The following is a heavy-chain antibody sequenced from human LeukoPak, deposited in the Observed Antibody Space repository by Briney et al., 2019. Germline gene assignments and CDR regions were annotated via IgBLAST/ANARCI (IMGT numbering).Heavy chain of an antibody. CDR3: ARGRGRQVGSRWHPDTHHDY. Sequence: SETMSLTCAVSGFSISNGFFWGWIRRPPGKGLEWIGTINFPESTYYNPSLNSRLTISLDASKNRFSLKLSSVTAADTAQYYCARGRGRQVGSRWHPDTHHDYWGQGILVTVST. D-gene: IGHD3-10*01. J-gene: IGHJ4*02. V-gene: IGHV4-38-2*01. CDR1: GFSISNGFF. CDR2: INFPEST.